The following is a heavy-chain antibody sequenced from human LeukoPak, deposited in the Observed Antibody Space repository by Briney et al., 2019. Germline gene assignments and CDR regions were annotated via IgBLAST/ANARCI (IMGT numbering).Heavy chain of an antibody. Sequence: GGSLRLSCAASGVTFSSYWMHWGRHAPGKGLVWVSRINTDGSSTIYADSVKGRFTISRDNAKNTLYLQMNSLRAEDTAVYYCARDRSGYSGYYPVYWGQGTLVTVSS. CDR1: GVTFSSYW. D-gene: IGHD5-12*01. CDR3: ARDRSGYSGYYPVY. J-gene: IGHJ4*02. CDR2: INTDGSST. V-gene: IGHV3-74*01.